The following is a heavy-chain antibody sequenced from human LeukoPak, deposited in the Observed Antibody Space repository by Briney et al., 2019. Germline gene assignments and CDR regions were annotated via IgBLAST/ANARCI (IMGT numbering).Heavy chain of an antibody. CDR1: GFTVSSNY. J-gene: IGHJ6*02. D-gene: IGHD1-7*01. CDR3: ARDNWNYGSSMDV. Sequence: PGGSLRLSCATSGFTVSSNYMSWIRQPPGKGLEWIGYIYYSGSTNYNPSLKSRVTISVDTSKNQFSLKLSSVTAADTAVYYCARDNWNYGSSMDVWGQGTTVTVSS. V-gene: IGHV4-59*02. CDR2: IYYSGST.